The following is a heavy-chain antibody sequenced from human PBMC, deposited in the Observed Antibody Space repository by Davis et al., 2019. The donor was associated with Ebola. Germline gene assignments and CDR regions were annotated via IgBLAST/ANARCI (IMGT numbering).Heavy chain of an antibody. V-gene: IGHV3-9*01. CDR3: VKDRGSTTWHRGGTFDS. CDR2: ISWNSGII. Sequence: PGGSLRLSCAASGFTFDDSAMHWVRQAPGKGLEWVSGISWNSGIIGYADSVKGRFTISRDNAKNSLDLQMNSLRTEDTALYYCVKDRGSTTWHRGGTFDSWGQGTLVTVSS. J-gene: IGHJ4*02. D-gene: IGHD2-2*01. CDR1: GFTFDDSA.